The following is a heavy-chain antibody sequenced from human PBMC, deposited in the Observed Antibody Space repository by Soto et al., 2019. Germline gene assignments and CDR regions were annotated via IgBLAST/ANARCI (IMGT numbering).Heavy chain of an antibody. D-gene: IGHD3-16*01. Sequence: EMQLLESGGGLVQTGGSLRLSCTASGFTFRNYAMTWVRQAPGKGLIWVSTINNVGSTYYDDSVKDRFTISRDNSRNTLYLQMNNLRVEDAALYYCAKRGDGSDRYNYGLDAWGQGTTVIVSS. CDR3: AKRGDGSDRYNYGLDA. J-gene: IGHJ6*02. V-gene: IGHV3-23*01. CDR2: INNVGST. CDR1: GFTFRNYA.